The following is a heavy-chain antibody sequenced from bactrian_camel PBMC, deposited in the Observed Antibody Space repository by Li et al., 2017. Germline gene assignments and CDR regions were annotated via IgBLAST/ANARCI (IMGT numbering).Heavy chain of an antibody. D-gene: IGHD3*01. Sequence: HVQLVESGGGSVQAGESLLLSCVASGYPAAPCMGWFRQVPGNQREKVAEIEYDGRRTYADFMKGRFTISRDNAKDTLYLQMNSLKIEDTAVYYCALGSSRQATMTARGKGTQVTVS. CDR2: IEYDGRR. CDR1: GYPAAPC. V-gene: IGHV3S53*01. J-gene: IGHJ4*01.